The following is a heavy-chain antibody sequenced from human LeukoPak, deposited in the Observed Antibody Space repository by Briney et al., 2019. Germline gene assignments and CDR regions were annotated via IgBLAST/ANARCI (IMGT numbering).Heavy chain of an antibody. CDR1: GGSISSYY. CDR2: IYTSGST. Sequence: PSETLSLTCTVSGGSISSYYWSWIRQPAGKGLEWIGRIYTSGSTNYNPSLKGRVTMSVDTSKNQFSLKLSSVTAADTAVYYCARVVMWELDYYFDYWGQGTLVTVSS. D-gene: IGHD1-26*01. CDR3: ARVVMWELDYYFDY. J-gene: IGHJ4*02. V-gene: IGHV4-4*07.